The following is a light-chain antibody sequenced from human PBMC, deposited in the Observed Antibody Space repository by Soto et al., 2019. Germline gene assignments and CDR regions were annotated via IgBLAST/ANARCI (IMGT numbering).Light chain of an antibody. CDR2: DAS. CDR3: QHRSNWPPLT. CDR1: QSVSRY. Sequence: IVLTQSPATLSLSPGERATLSCRASQSVSRYLAWYQQKPGQAPRLLIYDASNRATGIPARFSGSGSGTEFTLTISRLEPEDFAVYYCQHRSNWPPLTFGGGTKVDIK. V-gene: IGKV3-11*01. J-gene: IGKJ4*01.